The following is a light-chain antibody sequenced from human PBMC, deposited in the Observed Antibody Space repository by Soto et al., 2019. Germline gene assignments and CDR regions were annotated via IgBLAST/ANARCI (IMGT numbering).Light chain of an antibody. CDR1: QSVSSSY. Sequence: EIVLTQSPGTLSLSPGERATLSCRASQSVSSSYLAWYQQKPGQAPRLLIDGAYSRATGIPDRFSGSGSGTDFTLTISRLEPEDFAVYYCQQYGSSLPWTLGLGTRVEIK. V-gene: IGKV3-20*01. CDR2: GAY. J-gene: IGKJ1*01. CDR3: QQYGSSLPWT.